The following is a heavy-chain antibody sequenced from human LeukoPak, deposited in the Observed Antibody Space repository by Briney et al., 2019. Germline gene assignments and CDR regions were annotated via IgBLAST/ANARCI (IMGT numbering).Heavy chain of an antibody. Sequence: PGGSLRLSCAASGFTVSSNYMSWVRQAPGKGLEWVSVIYSGGSTHYADSVKGRFTISRDNSKNTLYLQMNSLRAEDTAVYYCARDSRKFTVTTRGDAFDIWGQGTMVTVSS. CDR2: IYSGGST. CDR3: ARDSRKFTVTTRGDAFDI. V-gene: IGHV3-66*01. D-gene: IGHD4-17*01. CDR1: GFTVSSNY. J-gene: IGHJ3*02.